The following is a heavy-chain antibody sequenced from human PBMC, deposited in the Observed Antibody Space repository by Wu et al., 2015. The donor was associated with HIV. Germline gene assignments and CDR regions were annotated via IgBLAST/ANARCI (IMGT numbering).Heavy chain of an antibody. CDR2: INPSGGST. J-gene: IGHJ6*02. Sequence: QVQLVQSGAEVKKPGASVKVSCKASGYTFTSYYMHWVRQAPGQGLEWMGIINPSGGSTSYAQKFQGRVTMTRDTSTSTVYMELSSLRSEDTAVYYCARDFNILTGYWNYYYYGMDVWGQGTTVTVSS. D-gene: IGHD3-9*01. V-gene: IGHV1-46*01. CDR1: GYTFTSYY. CDR3: ARDFNILTGYWNYYYYGMDV.